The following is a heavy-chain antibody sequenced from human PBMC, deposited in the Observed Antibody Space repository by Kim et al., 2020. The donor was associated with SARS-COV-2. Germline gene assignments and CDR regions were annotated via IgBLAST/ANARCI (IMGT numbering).Heavy chain of an antibody. V-gene: IGHV3-74*01. J-gene: IGHJ6*02. CDR2: INSDGSST. D-gene: IGHD3-3*01. Sequence: GGSLRLSCAASGFTFRSYWMHWVRQAPGKGLVWVSRINSDGSSTSYADAVKGRFTISRDNAKNTLYLQVNSLRAEDTAMYYCSRDLDPNSNYYYYGMDVWGQGTTVTVSS. CDR1: GFTFRSYW. CDR3: SRDLDPNSNYYYYGMDV.